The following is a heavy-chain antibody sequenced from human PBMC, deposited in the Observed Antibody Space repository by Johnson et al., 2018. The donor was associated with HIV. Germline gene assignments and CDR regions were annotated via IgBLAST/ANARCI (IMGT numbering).Heavy chain of an antibody. Sequence: QVQLVESGGGVVQPGRSLRLSCAASGFTFSSYGMHWVRQAPGKGLEWVAVIPYDGSNKFYADSVQGRFTIPRDNSKHTLYLQMNSLRREDTAVYYCARGIIVSPDAFDFWGLGTRVTVSS. CDR3: ARGIIVSPDAFDF. V-gene: IGHV3-30*03. J-gene: IGHJ3*01. CDR1: GFTFSSYG. CDR2: IPYDGSNK. D-gene: IGHD5/OR15-5a*01.